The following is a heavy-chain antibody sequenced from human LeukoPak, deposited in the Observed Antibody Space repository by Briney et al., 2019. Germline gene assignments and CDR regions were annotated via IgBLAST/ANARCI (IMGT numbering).Heavy chain of an antibody. V-gene: IGHV3-23*01. CDR3: AKDYPALGYCTSTTCSFFDY. D-gene: IGHD2-2*01. Sequence: PGGSLRLSCAASGFTFTSYAMSWVRQAPGKGLEWVAAISDSAYSTFYADSVKGRFTVSRDDSQKTLYLQMNSLRAEDTAVYYCAKDYPALGYCTSTTCSFFDYWGQGILVTVSS. CDR2: ISDSAYST. CDR1: GFTFTSYA. J-gene: IGHJ4*02.